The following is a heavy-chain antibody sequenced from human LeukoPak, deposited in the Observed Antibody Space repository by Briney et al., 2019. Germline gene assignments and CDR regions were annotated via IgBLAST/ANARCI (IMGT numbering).Heavy chain of an antibody. CDR2: IIPIFGTA. D-gene: IGHD6-19*01. V-gene: IGHV1-69*13. CDR1: GGTFSSYA. J-gene: IGHJ4*02. Sequence: GASVEVSCKASGGTFSSYAIRWVRQAPGQGLEWMGGIIPIFGTANYAQKFQGRVTITADESTSTAYMELGSLRSEDTAVYYCARQRKTIAVAVPYYFDYWGQGTLVTVSS. CDR3: ARQRKTIAVAVPYYFDY.